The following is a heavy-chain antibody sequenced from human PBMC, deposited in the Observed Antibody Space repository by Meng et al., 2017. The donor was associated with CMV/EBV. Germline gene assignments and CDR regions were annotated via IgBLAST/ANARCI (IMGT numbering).Heavy chain of an antibody. Sequence: GGSLRLSCAASGFTFSSYAMSWVRQAPGKGLEWVSAISGSGGSTYYADPVKGRFTISRDNSKNTLYLQMNSLRAEDTAVYYLANQPGQGGYENDAFDIWGQGTMVTVSS. CDR3: ANQPGQGGYENDAFDI. V-gene: IGHV3-23*01. CDR2: ISGSGGST. CDR1: GFTFSSYA. J-gene: IGHJ3*02. D-gene: IGHD5-12*01.